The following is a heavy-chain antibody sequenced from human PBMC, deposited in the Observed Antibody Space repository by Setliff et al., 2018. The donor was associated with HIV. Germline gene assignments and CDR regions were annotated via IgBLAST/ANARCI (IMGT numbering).Heavy chain of an antibody. J-gene: IGHJ4*02. V-gene: IGHV3-7*03. Sequence: GGSLRLSCAASGFTFDIYWMSWVRQAPGKGLEWVANIKQDGSEKYYVDSVRGRFTISRDNTKNSLFLQMNNLRAEDTAVYYCARYNWNPLGYRFDYWGQGTLVTVSS. CDR2: IKQDGSEK. D-gene: IGHD1-20*01. CDR1: GFTFDIYW. CDR3: ARYNWNPLGYRFDY.